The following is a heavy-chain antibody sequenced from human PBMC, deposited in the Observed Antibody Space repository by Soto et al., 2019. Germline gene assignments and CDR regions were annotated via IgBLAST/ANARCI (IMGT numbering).Heavy chain of an antibody. J-gene: IGHJ4*02. Sequence: QVQLQESGPGLVKSSQTLSLTCTVSGGSISSGGSYWSWIRQRPGKGLEWIGYIFYSDSFYYTPSLKARVVILAATSKNQFTLTLSSVTDADTAVYYCASAPETPPIFGVVRPYFFDFWGQGTLVTVSS. D-gene: IGHD3-3*01. CDR1: GGSISSGGSY. V-gene: IGHV4-31*03. CDR3: ASAPETPPIFGVVRPYFFDF. CDR2: IFYSDSF.